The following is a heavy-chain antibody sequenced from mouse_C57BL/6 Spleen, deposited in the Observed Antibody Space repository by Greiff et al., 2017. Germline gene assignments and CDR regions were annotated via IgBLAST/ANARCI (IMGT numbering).Heavy chain of an antibody. V-gene: IGHV1-18*01. J-gene: IGHJ2*01. CDR3: TRSVLRYFDY. Sequence: VQLKESGPELVKPGASVKIPCKASGYTFTDYNMDWVKQSHGKSLEWIGYISPNNGGTIYNEKFKGKVTLTVDKSSTTAYLEIRSLTSEDTAVYYCTRSVLRYFDYWGQGTLLTVSS. CDR1: GYTFTDYN. CDR2: ISPNNGGT. D-gene: IGHD1-1*01.